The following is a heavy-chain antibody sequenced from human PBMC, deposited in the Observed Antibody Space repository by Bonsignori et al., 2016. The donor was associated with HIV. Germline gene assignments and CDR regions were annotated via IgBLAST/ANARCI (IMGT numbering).Heavy chain of an antibody. CDR2: INPNSGGT. CDR3: VTTSPSERYYMDV. D-gene: IGHD3-22*01. Sequence: WVRQAPGQGLEWMGWINPNSGGTNYAQKFQGRVTMTRDTSISTAYMELSRLRSDDTAVYYCVTTSPSERYYMDVWGKGTTVTVSS. J-gene: IGHJ6*03. V-gene: IGHV1-2*02.